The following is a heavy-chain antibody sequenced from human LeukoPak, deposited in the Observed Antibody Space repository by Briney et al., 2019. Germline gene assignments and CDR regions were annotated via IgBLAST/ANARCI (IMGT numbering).Heavy chain of an antibody. CDR3: ASIIWFGELRRIFDY. CDR2: IYSGGST. D-gene: IGHD3-10*01. Sequence: GGSLRLSCAASGFTVSSNYMSWVRQAPGKGLEWVSVIYSGGSTYYADSVKGRFTISRDNSKNTLYLQMNSLRAEDTAVYYCASIIWFGELRRIFDYWGQGTLVTVSS. J-gene: IGHJ4*02. CDR1: GFTVSSNY. V-gene: IGHV3-66*01.